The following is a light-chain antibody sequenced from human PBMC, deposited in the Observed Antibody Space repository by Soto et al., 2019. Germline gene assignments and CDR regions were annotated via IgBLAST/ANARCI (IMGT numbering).Light chain of an antibody. Sequence: QSALTQHASVSGSPGQSITISCTGTSSDVGSYNLVSWYQQHPGKAPKLMIYEGSKRPSGVSNRFSGSKSGNTASLTISGLQAEDEADYYCCSYAGGRVFGGGTKLTVL. CDR3: CSYAGGRV. V-gene: IGLV2-23*01. CDR2: EGS. J-gene: IGLJ2*01. CDR1: SSDVGSYNL.